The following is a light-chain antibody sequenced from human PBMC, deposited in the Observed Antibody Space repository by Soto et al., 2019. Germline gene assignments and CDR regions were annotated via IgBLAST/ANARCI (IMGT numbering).Light chain of an antibody. CDR1: QSVSSSF. CDR2: GAS. J-gene: IGKJ1*01. CDR3: QQKYRLPRT. Sequence: EIVLTQSPGTLSLSPGERATLSCRASQSVSSSFVAWYQQKPGQAPRLLIYGASTRATGIPDRFSGSGSGTDFTLTISSLQPEDFATYFCQQKYRLPRTFGQGTKVDI. V-gene: IGKV3-20*01.